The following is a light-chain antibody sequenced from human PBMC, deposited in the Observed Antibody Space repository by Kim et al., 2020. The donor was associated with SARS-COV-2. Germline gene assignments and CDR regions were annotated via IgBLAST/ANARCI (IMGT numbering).Light chain of an antibody. CDR2: AAS. Sequence: SASVGDRVIITCRASQSVSRGLAWYQQKPGKAPKLLIYAASSLGSGVPSRFSGSGSGTEFILTISNLQPDDFATYYCQQYNSDLYTFGQGTKLEIK. J-gene: IGKJ2*01. CDR3: QQYNSDLYT. CDR1: QSVSRG. V-gene: IGKV1-5*03.